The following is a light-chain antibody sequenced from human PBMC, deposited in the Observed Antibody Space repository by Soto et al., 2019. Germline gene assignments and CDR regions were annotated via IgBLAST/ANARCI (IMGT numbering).Light chain of an antibody. J-gene: IGKJ2*01. CDR3: QQYGSSPPYT. Sequence: EIVLTQSPGILSLSPGERATLSCRASQSVSSSYLAWYQQKPGQAPRLLIYGASNRATGIPARFSASGAKTNFTLTIGRLEPEDFAVDYCQQYGSSPPYTFGQGTKLEIK. V-gene: IGKV3-20*01. CDR2: GAS. CDR1: QSVSSSY.